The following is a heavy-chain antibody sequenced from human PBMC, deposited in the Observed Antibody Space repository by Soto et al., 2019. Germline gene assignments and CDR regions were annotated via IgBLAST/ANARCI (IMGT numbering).Heavy chain of an antibody. J-gene: IGHJ4*02. CDR1: GGSISSGDYY. CDR3: ARVYGLGYYFDY. D-gene: IGHD3-10*01. V-gene: IGHV4-30-4*01. Sequence: SETLSLTCTVSGGSISSGDYYWSWIRQPPGKGLEWIGYIYYSGSTYYNPSLKSRVTISVDTSKNQFSLKLSSVTAADTAVYYCARVYGLGYYFDYWGQGTLVTVSS. CDR2: IYYSGST.